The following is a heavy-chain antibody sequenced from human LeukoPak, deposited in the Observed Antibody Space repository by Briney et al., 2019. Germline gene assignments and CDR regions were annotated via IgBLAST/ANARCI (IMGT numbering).Heavy chain of an antibody. Sequence: GGSLRLSCAASGFTFSSYAMSWVRQAPGKGLEWVSAISGSGGSTYYADSVKGRFTISRDNSKNTLYLQMNSLRAEHKAVYYCASLDRYVDTAPRAFDIWGQGTMVTVSS. CDR2: ISGSGGST. CDR3: ASLDRYVDTAPRAFDI. V-gene: IGHV3-23*01. CDR1: GFTFSSYA. J-gene: IGHJ3*02. D-gene: IGHD5-18*01.